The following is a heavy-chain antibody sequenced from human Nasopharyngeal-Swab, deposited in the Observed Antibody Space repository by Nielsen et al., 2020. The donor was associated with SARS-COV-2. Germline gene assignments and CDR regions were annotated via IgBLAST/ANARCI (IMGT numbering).Heavy chain of an antibody. V-gene: IGHV3-13*01. D-gene: IGHD3-22*01. CDR2: IGTAVDT. J-gene: IGHJ4*02. CDR1: RFTFSSYD. Sequence: GGSLRLSCASSRFTFSSYDMHWVRQATGKGLEWVSAIGTAVDTYYPGYVKGRFTISRENAKNSLYLQMNSLRAGDTAVYYCARAAGLIVENDPLDYWGQGTMVTVSS. CDR3: ARAAGLIVENDPLDY.